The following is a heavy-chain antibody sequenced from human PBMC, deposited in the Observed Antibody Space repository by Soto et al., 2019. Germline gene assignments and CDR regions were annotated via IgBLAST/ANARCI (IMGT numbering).Heavy chain of an antibody. J-gene: IGHJ4*02. CDR1: GFTFSSCG. Sequence: QVQLVESGGGVVQPGRSLRLSCAASGFTFSSCGMHWVRQSPGKGLEWVAVIWYDGSNKYYADSVKGRFTISRDNSKNTLYLQMNSLRAEDTAVYYCARVGYSSGGGFDYWGQGTLVTVSS. V-gene: IGHV3-33*01. D-gene: IGHD6-19*01. CDR2: IWYDGSNK. CDR3: ARVGYSSGGGFDY.